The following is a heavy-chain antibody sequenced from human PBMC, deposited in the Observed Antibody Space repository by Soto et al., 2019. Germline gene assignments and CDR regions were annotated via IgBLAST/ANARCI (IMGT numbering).Heavy chain of an antibody. CDR1: GYTFTGYY. CDR2: INPNSGGT. D-gene: IGHD3-10*01. CDR3: ARDRGSDYYYYGMDV. Sequence: RASVKVSCKASGYTFTGYYMHWVRQAPGQGLEWMGWINPNSGGTNYAQKFQGWVTMTRDTSISTAYMELSRLRSDDTAVYYCARDRGSDYYYYGMDVWGQGTTVTVSS. J-gene: IGHJ6*02. V-gene: IGHV1-2*04.